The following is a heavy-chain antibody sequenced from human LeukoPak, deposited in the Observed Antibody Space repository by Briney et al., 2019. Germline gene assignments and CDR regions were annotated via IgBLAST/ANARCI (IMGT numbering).Heavy chain of an antibody. V-gene: IGHV1-69*05. CDR3: ASPTTFRGSGLDY. J-gene: IGHJ4*02. CDR2: IIPIFGTA. Sequence: SVKVSCKASGGTFSSYAISWVRQAPGQGLEWMGRIIPIFGTANYAQKFQGRVTITTDESTSTAYMELSSLRSEDTAVYYCASPTTFRGSGLDYWGQGTLVTVSS. CDR1: GGTFSSYA. D-gene: IGHD3-3*01.